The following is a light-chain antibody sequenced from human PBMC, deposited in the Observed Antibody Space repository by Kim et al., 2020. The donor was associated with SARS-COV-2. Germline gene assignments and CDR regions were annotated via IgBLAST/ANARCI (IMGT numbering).Light chain of an antibody. CDR3: QQYNNWPYT. CDR1: QSVSSN. V-gene: IGKV3-15*01. CDR2: GAS. Sequence: EIVMTQSPATLSVSPGERATLSCRASQSVSSNLAWYQQKPGQAPRLLIYGASTRATGFPARFSGSGSGTEFTLTISSPQSEDFAVYYCQQYNNWPYTFGQGTKLEIK. J-gene: IGKJ2*01.